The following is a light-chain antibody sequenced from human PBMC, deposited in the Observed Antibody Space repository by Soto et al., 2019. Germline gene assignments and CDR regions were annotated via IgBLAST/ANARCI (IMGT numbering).Light chain of an antibody. Sequence: QSVLTQPASVSGSPGQSITISCAGTSSDIGNYHLVSWYQRHPGKAPKLIICEVNKRPSGISDRFSGSKSGNTASLTISGLQAEDEADYYCCSYAGTAAYVFGSGTKVTVL. V-gene: IGLV2-23*02. CDR3: CSYAGTAAYV. J-gene: IGLJ1*01. CDR2: EVN. CDR1: SSDIGNYHL.